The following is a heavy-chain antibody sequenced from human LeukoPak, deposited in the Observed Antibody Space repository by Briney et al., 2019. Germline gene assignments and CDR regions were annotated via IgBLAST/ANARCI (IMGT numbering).Heavy chain of an antibody. Sequence: GGSLRLSCAASEFSFSTYSMNWVRQAPGKGLEWVSSISSSSSYIYYADSVKGRFTISRDNAKNSLYLQMNSLRAEDTAVYYCARDRKRWLQCRAFDIWGQGTMVTVSS. D-gene: IGHD5-24*01. J-gene: IGHJ3*02. V-gene: IGHV3-21*01. CDR3: ARDRKRWLQCRAFDI. CDR1: EFSFSTYS. CDR2: ISSSSSYI.